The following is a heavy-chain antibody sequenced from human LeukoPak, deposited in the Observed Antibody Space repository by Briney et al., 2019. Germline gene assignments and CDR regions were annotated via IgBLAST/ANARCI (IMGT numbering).Heavy chain of an antibody. Sequence: PSETLSLTCTVSGGSISSYYWSWIRQPAGKGLEWIGRIYTSGSTNYNPSLKSRVTMSVDTSKNQFSLKLSSVTAADTAVYYCARSSSSRPFLYFDTGAREPWSPSPQ. D-gene: IGHD6-6*01. V-gene: IGHV4-4*07. J-gene: IGHJ4*02. CDR2: IYTSGST. CDR1: GGSISSYY. CDR3: ARSSSSRPFLYFDT.